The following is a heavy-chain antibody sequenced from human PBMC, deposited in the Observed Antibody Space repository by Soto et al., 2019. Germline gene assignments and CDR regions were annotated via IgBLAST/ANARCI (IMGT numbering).Heavy chain of an antibody. J-gene: IGHJ3*02. CDR3: ARDLESRLWFGDAFDI. CDR1: GFTFSSYA. V-gene: IGHV3-23*01. Sequence: GGSLRLSCAASGFTFSSYAMSWVRQAPGKGLEWVSAISGSGGSTYYADSVKGRFTISRDNSKNTLYLQMNSLRAEDTAVYYCARDLESRLWFGDAFDIWGQGTMVTVSS. D-gene: IGHD3-10*01. CDR2: ISGSGGST.